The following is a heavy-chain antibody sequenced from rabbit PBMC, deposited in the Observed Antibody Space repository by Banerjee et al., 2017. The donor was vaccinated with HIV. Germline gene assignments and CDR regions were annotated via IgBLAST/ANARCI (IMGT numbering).Heavy chain of an antibody. D-gene: IGHD2-1*01. CDR1: GLDFSSSYW. CDR3: ARGANYGAGYSAMDL. V-gene: IGHV1S40*01. CDR2: IYKGSSGST. J-gene: IGHJ6*01. Sequence: QSLEESGGDLVQPEGSLTLTCKASGLDFSSSYWMCWVRQAPGKGLEWIACIYKGSSGSTYYASWAKGRFTISKTSSTTVTLQMTSLTAADTATYFCARGANYGAGYSAMDLWGQGTLVTVS.